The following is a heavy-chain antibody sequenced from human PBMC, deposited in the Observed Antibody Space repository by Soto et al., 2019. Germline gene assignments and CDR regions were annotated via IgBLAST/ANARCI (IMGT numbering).Heavy chain of an antibody. Sequence: EVQLVESGGGLVQPGGSLRLSCAASGFTFSDHYMDWVRQAPGKGLEWIGRSRNKANRYTTEYAASVKGRFTISRDDLKNSVYLQMNSLKTEDTAVYFCASGPRPTAAAGYYFAYWGPGTLVTVSS. CDR2: SRNKANRYTT. D-gene: IGHD6-13*01. CDR3: ASGPRPTAAAGYYFAY. CDR1: GFTFSDHY. V-gene: IGHV3-72*01. J-gene: IGHJ4*02.